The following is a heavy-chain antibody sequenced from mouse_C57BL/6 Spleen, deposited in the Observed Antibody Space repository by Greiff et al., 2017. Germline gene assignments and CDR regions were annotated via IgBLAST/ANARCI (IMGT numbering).Heavy chain of an antibody. D-gene: IGHD3-3*01. CDR1: GYTFTSYW. V-gene: IGHV1-69*01. CDR3: ARSPLGYYAMDY. J-gene: IGHJ4*01. CDR2: IDPSDSYT. Sequence: VQLQQPGAELVMPGASVKLSCKASGYTFTSYWMHWVKQRPGQGLEWIGEIDPSDSYTNYNQKFKGKSTLTVDKSSSTAYMQLSSLTSEDSAVYYCARSPLGYYAMDYWGQGTSVTVSS.